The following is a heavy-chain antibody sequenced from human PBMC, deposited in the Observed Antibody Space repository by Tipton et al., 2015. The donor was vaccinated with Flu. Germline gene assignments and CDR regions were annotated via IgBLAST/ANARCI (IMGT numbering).Heavy chain of an antibody. J-gene: IGHJ4*01. CDR3: ARGHGSTDTYLDS. D-gene: IGHD5-24*01. CDR1: GGSFSGYY. V-gene: IGHV4-34*01. CDR2: ISHGGTT. Sequence: LSLTCAVYGGSFSGYYWSWIRQPPGQGLEWIGEISHGGTTNYNPSLKSRVTLSVDTSKNQFSLKLTSVTAADTALYYCARGHGSTDTYLDSWGQQTVVTVSP.